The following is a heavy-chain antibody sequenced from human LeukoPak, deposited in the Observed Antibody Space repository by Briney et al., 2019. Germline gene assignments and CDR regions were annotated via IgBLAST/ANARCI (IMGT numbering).Heavy chain of an antibody. CDR1: GGTFSSYA. D-gene: IGHD1-26*01. Sequence: SVKVSCKASGGTFSSYAISWVRQAPGQGLKWMGRIIPIFGTANYAQKFQGRVTITTDESTSTAYMELSSLRSEDTAVYYCARDLLSVGATPCYFDYWGQGTLVTVSS. J-gene: IGHJ4*02. CDR3: ARDLLSVGATPCYFDY. CDR2: IIPIFGTA. V-gene: IGHV1-69*05.